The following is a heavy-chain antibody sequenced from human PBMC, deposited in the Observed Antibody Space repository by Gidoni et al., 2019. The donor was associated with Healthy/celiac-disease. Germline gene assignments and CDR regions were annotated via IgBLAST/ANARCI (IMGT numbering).Heavy chain of an antibody. V-gene: IGHV3-23*01. CDR2: ISGSGGST. J-gene: IGHJ4*02. CDR1: GFTLSSYA. Sequence: EVQLLVSGGGLVQPGGSLRLSCEASGFTLSSYAMSWVRQAPGKGLEWVSAISGSGGSTYDADSVKGRFTISRDNSKNTLYLQMNSLRAEDTAVYYCAKCQFQWELRDYFDYWGQGTLVTVSS. CDR3: AKCQFQWELRDYFDY. D-gene: IGHD1-26*01.